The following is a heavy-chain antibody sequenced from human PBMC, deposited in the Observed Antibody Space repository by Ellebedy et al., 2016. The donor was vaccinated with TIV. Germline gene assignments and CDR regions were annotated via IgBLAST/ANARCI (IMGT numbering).Heavy chain of an antibody. CDR1: GYTFTGYY. V-gene: IGHV1-2*02. CDR2: INSDSGGT. Sequence: AASVKVSCKASGYTFTGYYIHWVRQAPGQGLEWMGWINSDSGGTNYAQRFQGRVTLTTDTSVNTAYMDLSRLQSDDTAIYYCAYSGSYFEGWFDPWGQGTLVTVSS. CDR3: AYSGSYFEGWFDP. D-gene: IGHD1-26*01. J-gene: IGHJ5*02.